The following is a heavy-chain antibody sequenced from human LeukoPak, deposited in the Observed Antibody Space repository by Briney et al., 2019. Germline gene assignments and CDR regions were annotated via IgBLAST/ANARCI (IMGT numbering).Heavy chain of an antibody. J-gene: IGHJ2*01. CDR1: GYTFSTYW. CDR3: AKSSGYATFDWYFDL. V-gene: IGHV5-10-1*01. CDR2: IDPSDSYT. Sequence: GESLQISCQGSGYTFSTYWINWVRQLPGKGLEWMGKIDPSDSYTNYSPSFQGHVIISADKSISTAYLQWSSLKASDTAMYYCAKSSGYATFDWYFDLWGRGTLVTVSS. D-gene: IGHD5-18*01.